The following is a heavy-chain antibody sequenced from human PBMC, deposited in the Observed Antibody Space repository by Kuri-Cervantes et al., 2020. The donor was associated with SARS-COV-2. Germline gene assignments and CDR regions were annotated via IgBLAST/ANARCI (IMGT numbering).Heavy chain of an antibody. CDR2: INYSGTT. J-gene: IGHJ6*03. CDR3: ARLRRHNDGWFATGYYMDV. D-gene: IGHD6-19*01. Sequence: ESLKISCTASGFTFGDYAMNWFRQTPGKGLEWIGEINYSGTTNYNPSLKSRVTISVDPSKNLFSLNLTSVTAADTAMYYCARLRRHNDGWFATGYYMDVWGKGTTVTVSS. V-gene: IGHV4-34*01. CDR1: GFTFGDYA.